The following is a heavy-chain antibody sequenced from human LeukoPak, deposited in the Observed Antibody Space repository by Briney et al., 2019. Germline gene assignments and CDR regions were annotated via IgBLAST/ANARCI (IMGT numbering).Heavy chain of an antibody. CDR1: GFTFTNYA. CDR2: ISYDGTNK. D-gene: IGHD3-22*01. Sequence: GGSLRLSCAASGFTFTNYALHWVRQAPGKGLEWVAVISYDGTNKYYADSVKGRFTISRHNSKNTLYLQMNSLRAEDTAVYYCARGLGYYDSSGYRYYFDYWGQGTLVTVSS. CDR3: ARGLGYYDSSGYRYYFDY. V-gene: IGHV3-30*14. J-gene: IGHJ4*02.